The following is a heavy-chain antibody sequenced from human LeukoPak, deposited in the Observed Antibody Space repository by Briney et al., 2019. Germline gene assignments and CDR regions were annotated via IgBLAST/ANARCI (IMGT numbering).Heavy chain of an antibody. Sequence: SETLSLTCTVPGGSISSSSYYWGWIRQPPGKGLEWIGSIYYSGTTYYNPSLKSRVTISVDTSKNQFSLELTSVTAADTAVYFCVSDNSPYYFDFWGPGSLVTVSS. CDR2: IYYSGTT. J-gene: IGHJ4*02. CDR1: GGSISSSSYY. CDR3: VSDNSPYYFDF. D-gene: IGHD1-14*01. V-gene: IGHV4-39*07.